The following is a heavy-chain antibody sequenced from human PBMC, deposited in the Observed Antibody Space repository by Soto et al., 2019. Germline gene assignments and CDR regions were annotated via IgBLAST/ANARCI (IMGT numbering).Heavy chain of an antibody. CDR1: GGTFSSYT. Sequence: QVQLVQSGAEVQKPGSSVKVSCKASGGTFSSYTISWVRQAPGQGLEWMGRIIPILGIANYAQKFQGRVTITADKSTSTACMELSSLRSEDTAVYYCARADYEFWSGYPMGGDYWGQGTLVTVSS. V-gene: IGHV1-69*02. D-gene: IGHD3-3*01. CDR2: IIPILGIA. CDR3: ARADYEFWSGYPMGGDY. J-gene: IGHJ4*02.